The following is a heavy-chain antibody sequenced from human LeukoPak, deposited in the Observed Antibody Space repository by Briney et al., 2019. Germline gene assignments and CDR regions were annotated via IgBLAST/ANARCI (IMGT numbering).Heavy chain of an antibody. CDR2: IGAGGDT. V-gene: IGHV3-13*04. J-gene: IGHJ4*02. CDR1: GLTFSTYD. Sequence: HPGGSLRLSCSASGLTFSTYDFHSVRHAAGKGLERVSAIGAGGDTYYPGSVRGRFTISRENAKNFLYLQMNRLSAGDTAVYYCVREGLDYYDRGPAHFDYWGQGTLVTVSS. D-gene: IGHD3-16*01. CDR3: VREGLDYYDRGPAHFDY.